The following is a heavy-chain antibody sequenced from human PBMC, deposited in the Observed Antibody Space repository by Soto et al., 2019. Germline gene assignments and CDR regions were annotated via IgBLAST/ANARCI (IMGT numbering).Heavy chain of an antibody. CDR2: IWYDGGNK. V-gene: IGHV3-33*01. D-gene: IGHD1-20*01. J-gene: IGHJ6*02. CDR1: GFTFDTYV. Sequence: GGSLRLSCAASGFTFDTYVMHWVRQAPGRGLEWVALIWYDGGNKYYVDSVEGRFTISRDNSKNTLYLQMSSLRAEDTAVYYCARGPNWNYGMDVWGQGTTVTVSS. CDR3: ARGPNWNYGMDV.